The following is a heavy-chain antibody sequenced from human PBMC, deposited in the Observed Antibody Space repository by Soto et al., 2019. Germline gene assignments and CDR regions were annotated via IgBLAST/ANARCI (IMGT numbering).Heavy chain of an antibody. CDR3: ARARYVGYYYYYMDV. V-gene: IGHV1-8*01. J-gene: IGHJ6*03. Sequence: ASVKVSCKASGYTFASYDSNWVRQATGQGLEWMGWMNPNSGNTGYAQKFQGRVTMTRNTSISTAYMELSSLRSEDTAVYYCARARYVGYYYYYMDVWGKGTTVTVSS. D-gene: IGHD1-1*01. CDR2: MNPNSGNT. CDR1: GYTFASYD.